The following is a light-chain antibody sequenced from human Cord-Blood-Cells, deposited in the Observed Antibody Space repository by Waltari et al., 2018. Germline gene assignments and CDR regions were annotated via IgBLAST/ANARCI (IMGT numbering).Light chain of an antibody. Sequence: DIQMTQSPPTLSASAGDRVTITCRASQSISSWLAWYQQKPGKAPKLLIYKASSLESGVPSRFSGSGSGTEFTLTISSLQPDDFATYYCQQYNSYSYTFGQGTKLEIK. CDR2: KAS. CDR3: QQYNSYSYT. CDR1: QSISSW. V-gene: IGKV1-5*03. J-gene: IGKJ2*01.